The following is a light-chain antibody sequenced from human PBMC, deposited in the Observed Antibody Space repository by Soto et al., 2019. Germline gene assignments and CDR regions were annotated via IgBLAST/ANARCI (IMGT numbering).Light chain of an antibody. CDR3: SSYTTSSPHVV. CDR1: SGDVGGYNY. V-gene: IGLV2-14*01. CDR2: DVS. J-gene: IGLJ2*01. Sequence: QSALTQHASVSGSPGQSITISCTGTSGDVGGYNYVSWYQQHPGKAPKLMIYDVSNRPSGVSNRFSGSKSGNTASLTISGLQAEDEGDYSCSSYTTSSPHVVFGVGTKVTVL.